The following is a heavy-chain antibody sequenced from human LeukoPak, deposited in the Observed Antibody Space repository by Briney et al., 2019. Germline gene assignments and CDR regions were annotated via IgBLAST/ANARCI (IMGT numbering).Heavy chain of an antibody. D-gene: IGHD3-22*01. CDR2: IYSGGST. V-gene: IGHV3-53*04. J-gene: IGHJ3*02. CDR1: GFTVSSNY. CDR3: AREYYYYDSSGYYLEAFDI. Sequence: GGSLRLPCAASGFTVSSNYMNWVRQAPGKGLEWVSVIYSGGSTYYADSVKGRFTISRHNSKNTLYLQMNSLRAEDTAVYYCAREYYYYDSSGYYLEAFDIWGQGTMVTVSS.